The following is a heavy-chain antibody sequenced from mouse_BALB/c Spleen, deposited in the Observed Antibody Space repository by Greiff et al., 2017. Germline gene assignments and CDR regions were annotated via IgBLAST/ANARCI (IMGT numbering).Heavy chain of an antibody. CDR2: IYPGSGST. CDR1: GYTFTSYW. J-gene: IGHJ3*02. CDR3: TGDGNYNW. D-gene: IGHD2-1*01. Sequence: LQQPGSELVRPGASVKLSCKASGYTFTSYWMHWVKQRPGQGLEWIGNIYPGSGSTNYDEKFKSKATLTVDTSSSTAYMQLSSLTSEDSAVYYCTGDGNYNWWGQGTLVTVSA. V-gene: IGHV1S22*01.